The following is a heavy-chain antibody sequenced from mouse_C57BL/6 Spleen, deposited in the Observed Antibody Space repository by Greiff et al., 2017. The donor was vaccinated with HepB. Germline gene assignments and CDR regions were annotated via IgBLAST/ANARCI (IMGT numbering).Heavy chain of an antibody. Sequence: QVQLQQSGAELVKPGASVKLSCKASGYTFTSYWMHWVKQRPGQGLEWIGMIHPNSGSTNYNEKFKSKATLTVDKSSSTAYMQLSSLTSEDSAVYYCARFVYDGYSPAWFAYWGQGTLVTVSA. J-gene: IGHJ3*01. CDR2: IHPNSGST. CDR1: GYTFTSYW. V-gene: IGHV1-64*01. D-gene: IGHD2-3*01. CDR3: ARFVYDGYSPAWFAY.